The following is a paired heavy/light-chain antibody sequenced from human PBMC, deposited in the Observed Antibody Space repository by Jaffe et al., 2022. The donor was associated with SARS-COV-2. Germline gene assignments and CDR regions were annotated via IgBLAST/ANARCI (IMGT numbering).Light chain of an antibody. V-gene: IGKV1-12*01. CDR3: QQAIDFPWT. J-gene: IGKJ1*01. CDR2: AAS. Sequence: DIQMTQSPSAVSASVGDRVSITCRASQGVDRWLAWYQQKPGKAPDLLIFAASSLQSGVPSRFSGSGSGTDFTLTISSLQPEDFATYYCQQAIDFPWTFGQGTKVEIK. CDR1: QGVDRW.
Heavy chain of an antibody. CDR1: GGSISSGNYY. V-gene: IGHV4-61*02. CDR3: VRDGSFFGVDGYYYNGMDV. Sequence: QVQLQESGPGLVKPSQTLSLTCTVSGGSISSGNYYWSWIRQPAGKGLEWIGRFFTRGSTNYNPSLKSRVTISIDTSKNQFSLKLSSVTAADTAVYYCVRDGSFFGVDGYYYNGMDVWGQGTTVTVSS. D-gene: IGHD3-3*01. J-gene: IGHJ6*02. CDR2: FFTRGST.